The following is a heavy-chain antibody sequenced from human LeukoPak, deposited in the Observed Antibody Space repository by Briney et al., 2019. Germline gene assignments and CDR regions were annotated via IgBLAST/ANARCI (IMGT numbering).Heavy chain of an antibody. CDR1: GGSISSSSYY. D-gene: IGHD6-13*01. J-gene: IGHJ5*02. CDR2: IYYSGST. CDR3: ARGRRKQQLVNWFDP. V-gene: IGHV4-39*07. Sequence: SETLSLTCTVSGGSISSSSYYWGWIRQPPGKGLEWIGSIYYSGSTYYNPSLKSRVTISVDTSKNQFSLKLSSVTAADTAVYYCARGRRKQQLVNWFDPWGQGTLATVSS.